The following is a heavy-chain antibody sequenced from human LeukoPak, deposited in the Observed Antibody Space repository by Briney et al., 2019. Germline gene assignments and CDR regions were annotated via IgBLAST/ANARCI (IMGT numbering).Heavy chain of an antibody. Sequence: ASVKVSCKASASTFRVRQAPGQGLEWMGWISTGNGNTRYSKAFQDRVTITRDTSASTVYMDLRGLRSEDMAVYYCARENYYRIGRFDRAYLDDWGQGTLVTVSS. CDR1: ASTF. J-gene: IGHJ4*02. CDR3: ARENYYRIGRFDRAYLDD. CDR2: ISTGNGNT. D-gene: IGHD3-10*01. V-gene: IGHV1-3*03.